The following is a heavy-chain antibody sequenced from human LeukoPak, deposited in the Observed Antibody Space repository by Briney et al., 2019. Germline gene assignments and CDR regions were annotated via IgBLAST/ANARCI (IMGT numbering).Heavy chain of an antibody. CDR3: ARDLADYVWGSYRYPDY. CDR1: GYTFTSYY. J-gene: IGHJ4*02. Sequence: ASVKVSRKASGYTFTSYYMHWVRQAPGQGLEWMGIINPSGGSTSYAQKFQGRVTMTRDTSTSTVYMELSSLRSEDMAVYYCARDLADYVWGSYRYPDYWGQGTLVTVSS. CDR2: INPSGGST. V-gene: IGHV1-46*01. D-gene: IGHD3-16*02.